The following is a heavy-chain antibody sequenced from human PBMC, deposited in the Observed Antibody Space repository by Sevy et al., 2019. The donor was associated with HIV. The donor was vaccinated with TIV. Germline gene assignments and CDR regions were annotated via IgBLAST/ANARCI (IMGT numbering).Heavy chain of an antibody. CDR1: GYTFTNYY. J-gene: IGHJ1*01. D-gene: IGHD1-26*01. CDR2: INPSGGST. Sequence: ASVKVSCKASGYTFTNYYMHWVRQAPGQGLEWMGLINPSGGSTSYAQKFQGRVTMTRDTSTSTVYMELRNLRSDDTAVYFCARAPSGGQGPGQYFHHWGQGTLVTVSS. V-gene: IGHV1-46*01. CDR3: ARAPSGGQGPGQYFHH.